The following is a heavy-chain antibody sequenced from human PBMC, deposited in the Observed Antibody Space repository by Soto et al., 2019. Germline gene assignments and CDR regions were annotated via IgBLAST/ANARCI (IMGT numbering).Heavy chain of an antibody. V-gene: IGHV1-3*01. CDR1: GYTFTSYA. CDR3: ARDVVDCGGDCRTGHPMDV. J-gene: IGHJ6*02. D-gene: IGHD2-21*02. Sequence: RASVKVSCKASGYTFTSYAMHWVRQAPGQRLEWMGWINAGNGNTKYSQKFQGRVTITRDTSASTAYMELSSLRSEDTAVYYCARDVVDCGGDCRTGHPMDVWGQGTTVTVSS. CDR2: INAGNGNT.